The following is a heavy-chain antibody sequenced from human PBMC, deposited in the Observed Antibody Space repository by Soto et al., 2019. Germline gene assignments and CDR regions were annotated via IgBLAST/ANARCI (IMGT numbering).Heavy chain of an antibody. CDR3: ARLDRGSLDY. Sequence: EVQLVESGGGLVKPGGSLRLSCAASGFTFSSHSMNWVRQAPGKGLEWVSSISSSSSYIYYADSVKGRFTISRDNAKNLVYLQMKSLRAEDTAVYYCARLDRGSLDYWGRGTLVTVSS. V-gene: IGHV3-21*01. J-gene: IGHJ4*02. CDR1: GFTFSSHS. D-gene: IGHD3-10*01. CDR2: ISSSSSYI.